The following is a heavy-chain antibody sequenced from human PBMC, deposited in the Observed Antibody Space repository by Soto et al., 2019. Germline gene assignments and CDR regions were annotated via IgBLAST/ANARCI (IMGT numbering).Heavy chain of an antibody. V-gene: IGHV3-13*01. Sequence: GGSLRLSCEASGFTFSGFDMHWVRQPTGKGLEWVSSIGTAGDTYYAVSVKGRFTISRDNAKNSLSLQMNSLRAGDMAVYFCAKSQEIGTHFLDSWGQGTQVTVSS. CDR2: IGTAGDT. D-gene: IGHD6-13*01. CDR1: GFTFSGFD. CDR3: AKSQEIGTHFLDS. J-gene: IGHJ4*02.